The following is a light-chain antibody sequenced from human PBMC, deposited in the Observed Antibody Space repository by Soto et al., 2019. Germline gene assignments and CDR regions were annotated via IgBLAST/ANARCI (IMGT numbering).Light chain of an antibody. J-gene: IGKJ1*01. CDR2: GAS. CDR3: QRTNRFPPA. CDR1: EDVDNG. Sequence: DFMMTQSPAFVSASVGERVTMTCRASEDVDNGLAWYQQKPGQAPKLLIIGASILQDSVPARFSGSGSGTDFTLTISGLEPEDFSVFYCQRTNRFPPAFGQGTKVEI. V-gene: IGKV1-12*01.